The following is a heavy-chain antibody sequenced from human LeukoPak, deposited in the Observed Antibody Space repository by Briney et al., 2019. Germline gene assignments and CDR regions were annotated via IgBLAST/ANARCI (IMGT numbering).Heavy chain of an antibody. D-gene: IGHD5/OR15-5a*01. CDR1: ACTFTGHY. CDR2: IDPNSGVR. Sequence: ASVTVSCTASACTFTGHYMHWVRQAPGTGLEWMGWIDPNSGVRKVAKKFKGRVTMTRDCSITAAYKELTNLTSDDTAIYYCAKDRSCVCTIVDGFDFWGQGTVVIVSS. V-gene: IGHV1-2*02. J-gene: IGHJ3*01. CDR3: AKDRSCVCTIVDGFDF.